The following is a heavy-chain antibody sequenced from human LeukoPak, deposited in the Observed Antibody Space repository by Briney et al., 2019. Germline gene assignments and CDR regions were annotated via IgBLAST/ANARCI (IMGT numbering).Heavy chain of an antibody. Sequence: PGGSLRLSCAAAGFTFSSYAMSWVRQAPGKGLEWVSAISGSGGSTYYADSVKGRFTISRDNSKNTLYLQMNSLRAEDTAVYYCAKDWYSSSWFDYWGQGTLVTVSS. CDR2: ISGSGGST. CDR3: AKDWYSSSWFDY. CDR1: GFTFSSYA. J-gene: IGHJ4*02. D-gene: IGHD6-13*01. V-gene: IGHV3-23*01.